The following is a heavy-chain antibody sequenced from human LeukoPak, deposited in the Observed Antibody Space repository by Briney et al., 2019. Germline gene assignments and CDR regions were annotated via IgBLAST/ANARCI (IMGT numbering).Heavy chain of an antibody. J-gene: IGHJ4*02. CDR2: IYSGGST. CDR1: GFTVSSNY. Sequence: GGSLRLSCAASGFTVSSNYMSWVRQAPGKGLEWVSVIYSGGSTYYADSVKGRFTISRDNSKNTLYLQMNSLRAEDTAVYYCASSKYSGYGGYLDYWGQGTLVTVSS. V-gene: IGHV3-53*01. D-gene: IGHD5-12*01. CDR3: ASSKYSGYGGYLDY.